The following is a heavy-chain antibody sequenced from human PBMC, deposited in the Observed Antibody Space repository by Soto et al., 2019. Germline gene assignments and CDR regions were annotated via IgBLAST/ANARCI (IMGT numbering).Heavy chain of an antibody. D-gene: IGHD2-2*01. CDR3: ARVGYCSSTSCLGDY. J-gene: IGHJ4*02. CDR1: GGTFSSYT. Sequence: QVQLVQSGAEVKKPGSSVKVSCKASGGTFSSYTISWVRQAPGQGLEWMGRIIPILGIANYAQKFQGRVTITADKSTSTAYGELSSLRSEDTAVYYCARVGYCSSTSCLGDYWGQGTLVTVSS. V-gene: IGHV1-69*02. CDR2: IIPILGIA.